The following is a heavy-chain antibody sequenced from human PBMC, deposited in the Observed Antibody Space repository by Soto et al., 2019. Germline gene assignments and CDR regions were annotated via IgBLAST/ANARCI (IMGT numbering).Heavy chain of an antibody. CDR2: IYYSGST. CDR1: GGSISSGDYY. Sequence: SSETLSLTCTVSGGSISSGDYYWTWIRQHPGKGLEWVGYIYYSGSTFYNPSLQSRVTMSIDTSKSQLSLDLKSVTAADTAMYYCARFIESELIITLLDSCAKRTLVTV. D-gene: IGHD1-26*01. J-gene: IGHJ5*01. V-gene: IGHV4-31*03. CDR3: ARFIESELIITLLDS.